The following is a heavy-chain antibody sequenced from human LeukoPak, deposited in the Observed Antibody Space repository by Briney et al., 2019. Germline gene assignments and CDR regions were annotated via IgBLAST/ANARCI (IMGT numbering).Heavy chain of an antibody. J-gene: IGHJ4*02. CDR2: IYYSGST. Sequence: SETPSLTCTVSGGSISSYYWSWIRQPPGKGLEWIGYIYYSGSTNYNPSLKSRVTISVDTSKNQFSLKLSSVTAADTAVYYCARDIRQYYFDYWGQGTLVTVSS. CDR1: GGSISSYY. D-gene: IGHD2-21*01. CDR3: ARDIRQYYFDY. V-gene: IGHV4-59*01.